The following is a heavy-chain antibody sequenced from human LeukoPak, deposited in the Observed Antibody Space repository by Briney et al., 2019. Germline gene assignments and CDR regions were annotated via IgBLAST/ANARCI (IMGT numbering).Heavy chain of an antibody. Sequence: ASVKVSCKASGYTFTSYDINWVRQATGQGLEWMGWMNPNSGNTGYAQKFHDRVTMTRSTSISTAYMELSSLRSEDTAVYYCARGRNVGGSYYGWFDPWGQGTLVTVSS. CDR3: ARGRNVGGSYYGWFDP. D-gene: IGHD1-26*01. CDR1: GYTFTSYD. J-gene: IGHJ5*02. CDR2: MNPNSGNT. V-gene: IGHV1-8*01.